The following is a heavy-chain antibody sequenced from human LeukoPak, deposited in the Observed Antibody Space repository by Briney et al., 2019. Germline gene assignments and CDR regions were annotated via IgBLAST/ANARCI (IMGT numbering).Heavy chain of an antibody. CDR1: GFTFSSYS. D-gene: IGHD3-10*01. Sequence: GGSLRLSCAASGFTFSSYSMNWVRQAPGKGLEWVSYISSSSSTIYYADSVKGRFTISRDNAKNSLYLQMNSLRAEDTAVYYCARDSELWFGELFCDYWGQGTLVTVSS. V-gene: IGHV3-48*04. CDR2: ISSSSSTI. J-gene: IGHJ4*02. CDR3: ARDSELWFGELFCDY.